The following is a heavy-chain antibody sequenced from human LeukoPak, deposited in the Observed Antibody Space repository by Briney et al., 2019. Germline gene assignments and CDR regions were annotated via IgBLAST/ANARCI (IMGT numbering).Heavy chain of an antibody. CDR2: ISSSSNTI. V-gene: IGHV3-48*02. CDR3: AREGYCSGGTCGFLDP. CDR1: GFTFSSYS. Sequence: GGSLRLSCADSGFTFSSYSMNWVRQAPGKGLEWISYISSSSNTIYYADSVKGRFTISRDNGKSSLYLQMNSLRDEDTAVYYCAREGYCSGGTCGFLDPWGQGTLVTVSS. D-gene: IGHD2-15*01. J-gene: IGHJ5*02.